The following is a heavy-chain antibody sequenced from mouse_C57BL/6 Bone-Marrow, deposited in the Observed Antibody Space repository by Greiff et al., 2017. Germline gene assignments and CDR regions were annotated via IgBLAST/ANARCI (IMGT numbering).Heavy chain of an antibody. D-gene: IGHD1-1*01. J-gene: IGHJ2*01. Sequence: EVHLVESGGGLVKPGGSLKLSCAASGFTFSDYGMHWVRQAPEKGLEWVAYISSGSSTIYYADTVKGRFTISRDNAKNTLFLQMTSLRSEDTAMYYCARPFITTVVASFDYWGQGTTLTVSS. V-gene: IGHV5-17*01. CDR2: ISSGSSTI. CDR3: ARPFITTVVASFDY. CDR1: GFTFSDYG.